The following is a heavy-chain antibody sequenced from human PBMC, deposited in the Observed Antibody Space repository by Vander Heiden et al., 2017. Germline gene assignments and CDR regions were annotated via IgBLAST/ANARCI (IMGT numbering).Heavy chain of an antibody. J-gene: IGHJ6*02. D-gene: IGHD6-13*01. CDR3: AREATDSSSWYGNYYYGMDV. CDR1: GYTFTSYG. CDR2: ISAYNGNT. V-gene: IGHV1-18*01. Sequence: QVQLVQSGAEVKKPGASVKVSCKASGYTFTSYGISWVRQAPGQGLEWMGWISAYNGNTNYAQKLQGRVTMTTDTSTSTAYMELRSLRSDDTAVYYCAREATDSSSWYGNYYYGMDVWGQGTTVTVSS.